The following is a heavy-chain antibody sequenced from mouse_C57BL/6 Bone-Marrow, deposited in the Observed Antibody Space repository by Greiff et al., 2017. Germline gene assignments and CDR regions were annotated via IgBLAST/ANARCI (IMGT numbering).Heavy chain of an antibody. Sequence: VQLQQSGPELVKPGASVKISCKASGYAFSSSWMNWVKQRPGKGLEWIGRIYPGDGDTNYNGKFKGKATLTADKSSSTAYMQLSSLTSEDSAVYFCARYYSNYFWYFDVWGTGTTVTVSS. V-gene: IGHV1-82*01. D-gene: IGHD2-5*01. J-gene: IGHJ1*03. CDR1: GYAFSSSW. CDR3: ARYYSNYFWYFDV. CDR2: IYPGDGDT.